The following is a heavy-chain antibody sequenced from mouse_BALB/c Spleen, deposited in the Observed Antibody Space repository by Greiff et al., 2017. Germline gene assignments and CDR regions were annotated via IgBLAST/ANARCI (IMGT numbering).Heavy chain of an antibody. CDR1: GYSITSDYA. D-gene: IGHD2-3*01. V-gene: IGHV3-2*02. J-gene: IGHJ4*01. CDR2: ISYSGST. CDR3: ARWLLRLGAMDY. Sequence: EVQRVESGPGLVKPSQSLSLTCTVTGYSITSDYAWNWIRQFPGNKLEWMGYISYSGSTSYNPSLKSRISITRDTSKNQFFLQLNSVTTEDTATYYCARWLLRLGAMDYWGQGTSVTVSS.